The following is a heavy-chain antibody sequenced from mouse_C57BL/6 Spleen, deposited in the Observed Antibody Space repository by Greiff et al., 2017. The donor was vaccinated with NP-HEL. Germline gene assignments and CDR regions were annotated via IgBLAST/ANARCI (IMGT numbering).Heavy chain of an antibody. D-gene: IGHD2-5*01. Sequence: QVQLQQPGAELVKPGASVKLSCKASGYTFTSYWMHWVKQRPGQGLEWIGMIHPNSGSTNYNEKFKSKATLTVDKSSSTAYMQLSSLTSEDSAVYYCAGGYSNYGGYFDVWGTGTTVTVSS. CDR1: GYTFTSYW. CDR2: IHPNSGST. J-gene: IGHJ1*03. CDR3: AGGYSNYGGYFDV. V-gene: IGHV1-64*01.